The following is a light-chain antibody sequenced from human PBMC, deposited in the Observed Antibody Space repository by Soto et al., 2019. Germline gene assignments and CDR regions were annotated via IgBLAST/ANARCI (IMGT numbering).Light chain of an antibody. Sequence: EIVLTQSPVNLSLSPGERATLSCRASQTVSSSSLVCQSVISRCLAWYQQKRGQARRLLIYGASSRATGIPDRFSGSVSGTDFTLTISRPEPEECAVYFCQQYGSSRWTFGQGTKVEIK. CDR3: QQYGSSRWT. V-gene: IGKV3-20*01. CDR2: GAS. J-gene: IGKJ1*01. CDR1: QTVSSSSLVCQSVISRC.